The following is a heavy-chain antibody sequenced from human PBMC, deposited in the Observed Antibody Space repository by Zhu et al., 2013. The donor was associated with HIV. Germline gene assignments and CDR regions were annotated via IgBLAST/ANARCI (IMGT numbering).Heavy chain of an antibody. Sequence: QVQLQESGPGLVKPSETLSLTCSVSGYSIGSGYYWGWIRQPPGKGLEWVGSVFHDETTNYNPSLKSRVTISVDTSKNQFSLKLSSVTAADTAVYYCARVPRRRQLPDYWGQGTLVTVSS. D-gene: IGHD1-26*01. CDR3: ARVPRRRQLPDY. CDR1: GYSIGSGYY. V-gene: IGHV4-38-2*02. J-gene: IGHJ4*02. CDR2: VFHDETT.